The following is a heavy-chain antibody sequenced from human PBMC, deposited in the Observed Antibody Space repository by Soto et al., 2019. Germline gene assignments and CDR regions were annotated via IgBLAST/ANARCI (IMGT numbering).Heavy chain of an antibody. D-gene: IGHD2-2*02. Sequence: PGGSLRLSCAAFGVDFNKYAMTWVRQAPGKGLQWVSSITSNGDSTYYADSVKGRFTTSRDNSKNTLYLQMNSLGADDTAVFYCAKDSPSYTTSPFYFDSWGQRTLVTVSS. V-gene: IGHV3-23*01. CDR1: GVDFNKYA. CDR2: ITSNGDST. J-gene: IGHJ4*02. CDR3: AKDSPSYTTSPFYFDS.